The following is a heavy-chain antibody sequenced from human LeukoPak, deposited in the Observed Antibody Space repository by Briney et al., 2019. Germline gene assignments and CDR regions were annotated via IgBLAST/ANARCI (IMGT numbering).Heavy chain of an antibody. Sequence: GASVKVSCKASGGTFSSYAISWVRQAPGQGLERMGGIIPIFGTANYAQKFQGRVTITADESTSTAYMELSSLRSEDTAVYYCARKNSEGSFDYWGQGTLVTVSS. J-gene: IGHJ4*02. D-gene: IGHD1-26*01. CDR3: ARKNSEGSFDY. CDR2: IIPIFGTA. V-gene: IGHV1-69*13. CDR1: GGTFSSYA.